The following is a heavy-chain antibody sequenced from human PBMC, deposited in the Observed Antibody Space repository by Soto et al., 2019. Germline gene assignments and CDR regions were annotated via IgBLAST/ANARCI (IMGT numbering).Heavy chain of an antibody. J-gene: IGHJ4*02. V-gene: IGHV4-59*01. CDR2: IYYSGGT. CDR3: ARGAAVAGRFDY. D-gene: IGHD6-19*01. Sequence: PSETLSLTCTVSGGSFSNYYWSWIRQSPGKGLEWIGYIYYSGGTNYNPSLKSRVTISLDTSKNQLSLKLSPVTAADTAVYYCARGAAVAGRFDYWGQGALVTVSS. CDR1: GGSFSNYY.